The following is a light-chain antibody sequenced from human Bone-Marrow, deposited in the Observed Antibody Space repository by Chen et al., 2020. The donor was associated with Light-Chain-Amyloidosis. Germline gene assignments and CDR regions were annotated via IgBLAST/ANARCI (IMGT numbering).Light chain of an antibody. V-gene: IGLV3-25*03. Sequence: YELTQPPSVSVSPGQTARITCSGDDLPTKYAYWYQQKPGQDPVLVIHRDTDRPSGISERFSGSSSGTTATLTISGVQAEDEADYHCQSADSSGTYEVIFGGGTKLTVL. CDR2: RDT. J-gene: IGLJ2*01. CDR1: DLPTKY. CDR3: QSADSSGTYEVI.